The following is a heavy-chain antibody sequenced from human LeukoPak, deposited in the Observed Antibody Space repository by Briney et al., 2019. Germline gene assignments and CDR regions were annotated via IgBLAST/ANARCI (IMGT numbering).Heavy chain of an antibody. CDR1: GFTFSSYG. J-gene: IGHJ4*02. V-gene: IGHV3-30*02. D-gene: IGHD1-26*01. CDR3: AKDRWSGSYQGDDYFDY. CDR2: IRYDGSNK. Sequence: PGGSLRLSCAASGFTFSSYGMHWVRQAPGKGLEWVAFIRYDGSNKYYADSVKGRFTISRDNSKNTLYLQMNSLRAEDTAVYYCAKDRWSGSYQGDDYFDYWGQGTLVTVSS.